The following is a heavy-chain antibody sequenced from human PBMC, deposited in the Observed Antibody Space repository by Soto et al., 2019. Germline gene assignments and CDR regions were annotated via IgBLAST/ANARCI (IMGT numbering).Heavy chain of an antibody. CDR3: ARGGYSSSSPSDY. D-gene: IGHD6-6*01. CDR1: GYTFTGSY. CDR2: VNPNTGGT. Sequence: QVQLVQSGAEVKKPGASVKVSCKASGYTFTGSYMHWVRQAPGQGLEWMGCVNPNTGGTNYAQKFQGRVTMTRDTSISTAYMELSRLSSDDTAVFYCARGGYSSSSPSDYWGQGTLVTVSS. J-gene: IGHJ4*02. V-gene: IGHV1-2*02.